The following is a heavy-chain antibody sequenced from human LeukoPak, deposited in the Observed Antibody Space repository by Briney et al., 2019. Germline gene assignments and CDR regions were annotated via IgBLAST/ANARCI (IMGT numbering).Heavy chain of an antibody. V-gene: IGHV1-69*13. CDR1: GGTFSSYA. CDR3: ARGRRIAVAGTGGYWYFDL. J-gene: IGHJ2*01. Sequence: ASVKVSCKASGGTFSSYAISWVRQAPGQGLEWMGGIIPIFGTANYAQKCQGRVTITADETTSTAYMELSSLRSEDTAVYYCARGRRIAVAGTGGYWYFDLWGRGTLVTVSS. D-gene: IGHD6-19*01. CDR2: IIPIFGTA.